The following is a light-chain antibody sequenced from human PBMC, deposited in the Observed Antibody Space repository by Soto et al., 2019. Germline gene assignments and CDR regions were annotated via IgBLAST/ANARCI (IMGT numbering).Light chain of an antibody. Sequence: DIQMTQSPSTLSASVGDRGTITCRASQSISSWLAWYQQKPGKAPKLLIYDASSLESGAPSRFSGSGSGTEFTLTISSLQPDDFATYYCQQYNSYSPVTFGQGTKVDIK. V-gene: IGKV1-5*01. CDR1: QSISSW. CDR2: DAS. CDR3: QQYNSYSPVT. J-gene: IGKJ1*01.